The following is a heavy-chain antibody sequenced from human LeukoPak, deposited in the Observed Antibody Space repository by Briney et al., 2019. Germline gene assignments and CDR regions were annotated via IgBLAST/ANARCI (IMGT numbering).Heavy chain of an antibody. CDR3: ARDKYYYDSSGSTPGGY. CDR2: ISSSSSYI. V-gene: IGHV3-21*01. Sequence: GGSLRLSCAASGFTFSSYSMNWVRQAPGKGLEWVSSISSSSSYIYYADSVKGRFTISRDNAKNSLYLQMNSLRAEDTAVYYCARDKYYYDSSGSTPGGYWGQGTLVTVSS. D-gene: IGHD3-22*01. CDR1: GFTFSSYS. J-gene: IGHJ4*02.